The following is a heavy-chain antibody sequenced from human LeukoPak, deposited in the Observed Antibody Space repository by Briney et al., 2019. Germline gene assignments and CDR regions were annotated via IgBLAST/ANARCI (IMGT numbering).Heavy chain of an antibody. CDR3: AELGITMIGGV. V-gene: IGHV3-48*03. J-gene: IGHJ6*04. CDR1: GFTFSSYE. CDR2: ISSSGSTI. D-gene: IGHD3-10*02. Sequence: GGSLRLSCAASGFTFSSYEMNWVRQAPGKGLEWVSYISSSGSTIYYADSVKSRFTISRDNARNSLYLQMNSLRAEDTAVYYCAELGITMIGGVWGKGTTVTISS.